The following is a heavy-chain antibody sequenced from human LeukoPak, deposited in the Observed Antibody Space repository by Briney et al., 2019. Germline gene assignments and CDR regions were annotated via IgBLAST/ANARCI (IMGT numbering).Heavy chain of an antibody. V-gene: IGHV1-46*01. D-gene: IGHD4-11*01. J-gene: IGHJ6*03. CDR2: INPSGGST. CDR1: GYTFTSYY. CDR3: AREGYSNIPYYYYYMDV. Sequence: ASVKVSCKASGYTFTSYYMHWVRQAPGQGLEWMGIINPSGGSTSYAQKFQGRVTMTRDTSTSTVYMELSSLRSEDTAVYYCAREGYSNIPYYYYYMDVWGKGTTVTVSS.